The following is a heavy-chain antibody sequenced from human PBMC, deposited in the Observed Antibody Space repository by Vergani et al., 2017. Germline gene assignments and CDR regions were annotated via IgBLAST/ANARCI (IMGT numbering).Heavy chain of an antibody. V-gene: IGHV3-30*18. CDR3: AKAGSVTSGSLQYNFYMDV. CDR2: ISNDGSKK. CDR1: GLSFSSHA. D-gene: IGHD3-10*01. J-gene: IGHJ6*03. Sequence: QVQLAESGGGRVQPGRSLRLSCAASGLSFSSHAIHWVRKAQGKGLEWVAVISNDGSKKYYADSVKGRFTISRDNSKNTLDLQMNSLRTQDTAVYYCAKAGSVTSGSLQYNFYMDVWGKGTTVTVS.